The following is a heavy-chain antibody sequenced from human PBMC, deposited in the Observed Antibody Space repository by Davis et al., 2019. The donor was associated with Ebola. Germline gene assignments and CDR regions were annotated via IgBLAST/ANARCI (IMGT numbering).Heavy chain of an antibody. D-gene: IGHD4-23*01. CDR3: ARETYYGGNSVAYYYMDV. CDR1: GGSISSYY. V-gene: IGHV4-59*01. Sequence: PSETLSLTCTVSGGSISSYYWSWIRQPPGKGLEWIGYIYYSGSTNYNPSLKSRVTISVDTSKNQFSLKLSSVTAADTAVYYCARETYYGGNSVAYYYMDVWGKGTTVTVSS. J-gene: IGHJ6*03. CDR2: IYYSGST.